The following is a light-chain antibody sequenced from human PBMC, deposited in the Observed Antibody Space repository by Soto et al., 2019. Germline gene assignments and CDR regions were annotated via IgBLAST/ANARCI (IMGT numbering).Light chain of an antibody. J-gene: IGKJ2*01. Sequence: DIQMTQSPSSLSASLGDRVTITCRASQSIATYLNWYQQKPGKAPKLLISVASTLQSGVSSRFSGRGSGTDFTLTISSLQPEDFATYYCQQSYGSPRTFGQGTKVDIK. CDR2: VAS. CDR3: QQSYGSPRT. CDR1: QSIATY. V-gene: IGKV1-39*01.